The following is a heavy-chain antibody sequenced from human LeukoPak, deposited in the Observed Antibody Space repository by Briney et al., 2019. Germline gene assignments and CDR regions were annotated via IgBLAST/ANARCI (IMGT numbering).Heavy chain of an antibody. Sequence: RASETLSLTCTVSGGSISSGDYYWSWIRQPPGKGLEWIGYIYYSGSTYYNPSLKSRVAISVDTSKSQFSLKLISVTAADTAMYYCAREDGSSCFDNWGQGTLVTVSS. V-gene: IGHV4-30-4*01. CDR2: IYYSGST. CDR3: AREDGSSCFDN. CDR1: GGSISSGDYY. D-gene: IGHD6-13*01. J-gene: IGHJ4*02.